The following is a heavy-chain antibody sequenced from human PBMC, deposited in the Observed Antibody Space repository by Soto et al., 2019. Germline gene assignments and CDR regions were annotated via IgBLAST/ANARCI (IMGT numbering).Heavy chain of an antibody. CDR2: IIPIFGTA. J-gene: IGHJ3*02. CDR1: GGTFSSYA. D-gene: IGHD3-10*01. V-gene: IGHV1-69*13. Sequence: GASVKVSCKASGGTFSSYAISWVRQAPGQGLEWMGGIIPIFGTANYAQKFQGRVTITADESTSTAYMELSSLRSEDAAVYYCATRHIRSARRAFDIWGQGTMVTVSS. CDR3: ATRHIRSARRAFDI.